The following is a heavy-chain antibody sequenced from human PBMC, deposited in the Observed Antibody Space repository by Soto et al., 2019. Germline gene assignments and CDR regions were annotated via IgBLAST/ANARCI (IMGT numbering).Heavy chain of an antibody. D-gene: IGHD5-12*01. Sequence: EMQLVESGGGLVQPGGSLRVSCAASGFSVTSNFMSWVRQAPGGGLEWVSTIHSGGDTYYADSVRDRVTSSRDNSENTLSLQMNSLRGDDTAVYYCARGGMSLFDHWGQGTLVTVSS. CDR2: IHSGGDT. CDR1: GFSVTSNF. J-gene: IGHJ4*02. V-gene: IGHV3-66*01. CDR3: ARGGMSLFDH.